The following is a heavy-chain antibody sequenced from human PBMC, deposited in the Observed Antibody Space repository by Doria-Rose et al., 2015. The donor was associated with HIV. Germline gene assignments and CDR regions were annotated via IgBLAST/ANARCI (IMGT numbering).Heavy chain of an antibody. Sequence: VQLQQWGAGLLKPSETLSLTCAVYGGSFSGYYWSWIRQPPGKGLEWIGEIDHSGSTKNNPSLKSRVTISVDTSKKQVSLKMNSVTAADTAVYYCARGTWGQLALFDYWGPGTLVTVSS. J-gene: IGHJ4*02. V-gene: IGHV4-34*01. CDR2: IDHSGST. CDR3: ARGTWGQLALFDY. CDR1: GGSFSGYY. D-gene: IGHD6-13*01.